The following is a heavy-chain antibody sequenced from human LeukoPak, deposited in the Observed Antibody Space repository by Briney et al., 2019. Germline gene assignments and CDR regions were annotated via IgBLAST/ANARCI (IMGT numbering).Heavy chain of an antibody. V-gene: IGHV4-34*12. CDR2: IIHSGST. J-gene: IGHJ5*02. Sequence: SEALSLTCAVYGGSFNNYFWTWIRQPPGKGLEWIGEIIHSGSTNYNPSLKSRVTISVDTSKNQFSLNLTSLTAADTAVYHCARQNYYDSSGQNWFDPWGQGTLVTVSS. D-gene: IGHD3-22*01. CDR3: ARQNYYDSSGQNWFDP. CDR1: GGSFNNYF.